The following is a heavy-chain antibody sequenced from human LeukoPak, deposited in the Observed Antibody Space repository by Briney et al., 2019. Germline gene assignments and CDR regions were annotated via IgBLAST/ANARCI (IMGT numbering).Heavy chain of an antibody. V-gene: IGHV1-2*02. CDR2: INPTSGGT. J-gene: IGHJ3*01. CDR1: GYTFTGYY. Sequence: ASVKVSCKASGYTFTGYYMHWLRQAPGQGLEWMGWINPTSGGTNDAQNFQGRVTMTRDTSISTAYMELSRLGSDDTAVYYCARGSSLSGRKLASDFWGQGTMVTVSS. D-gene: IGHD1-26*01. CDR3: ARGSSLSGRKLASDF.